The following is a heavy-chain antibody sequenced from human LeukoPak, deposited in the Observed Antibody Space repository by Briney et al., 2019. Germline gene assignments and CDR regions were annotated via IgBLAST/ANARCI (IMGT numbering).Heavy chain of an antibody. Sequence: SQTLSLTCAVSGGSISSGGYSWSWIRQPPGKGLEWIGYIYHSGGTYYNPSLKSRVTISVDRSKNQFSLKLSSVTAADTAVYYCARIVATGEYYFDYWGQGTLVTVSS. CDR1: GGSISSGGYS. CDR3: ARIVATGEYYFDY. V-gene: IGHV4-30-2*01. J-gene: IGHJ4*02. D-gene: IGHD5-12*01. CDR2: IYHSGGT.